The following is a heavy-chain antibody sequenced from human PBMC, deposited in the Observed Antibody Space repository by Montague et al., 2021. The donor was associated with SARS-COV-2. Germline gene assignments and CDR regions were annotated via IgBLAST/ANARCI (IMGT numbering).Heavy chain of an antibody. CDR3: SRTGVGSCALDA. J-gene: IGHJ5*02. CDR2: IYHSGHY. CDR1: GGSISDNNW. D-gene: IGHD3-16*01. Sequence: SETLSLTCAVSGGSISDNNWWTWVRQSPGKGPEWVGEIYHSGHYNIKASLRSRVTISVGKTKNQFSLKMTSLNAADTAVYYCSRTGVGSCALDAWGQGTSVTVSS. V-gene: IGHV4/OR15-8*01.